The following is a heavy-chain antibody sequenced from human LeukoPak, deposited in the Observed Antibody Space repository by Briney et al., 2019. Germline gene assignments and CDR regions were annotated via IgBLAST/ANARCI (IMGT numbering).Heavy chain of an antibody. CDR3: AKDVSVQVAGTLWDY. CDR1: GFTFNNFA. Sequence: GGSLRLSCAASGFTFNNFAMSWVRQAPGKGLDWVSGLSGSGSSTFYADSVKGRFIISRDNSNSTLYLQMNSLRAEDTAVYYCAKDVSVQVAGTLWDYWGQGTLVTVSS. J-gene: IGHJ4*02. CDR2: LSGSGSST. V-gene: IGHV3-23*01. D-gene: IGHD6-19*01.